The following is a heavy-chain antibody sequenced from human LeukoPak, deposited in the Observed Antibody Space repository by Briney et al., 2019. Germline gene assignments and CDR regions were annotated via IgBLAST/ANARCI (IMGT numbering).Heavy chain of an antibody. D-gene: IGHD2-2*01. CDR3: ARGGGSSTADAFDI. J-gene: IGHJ3*02. CDR2: MNPNSGNT. CDR1: GYTFTSYD. V-gene: IGHV1-8*03. Sequence: ASVKVSCKAFGYTFTSYDINWVRQATGQGLEWMGWMNPNSGNTGYAQKFQGRVTITRNTSISTAYMELSSLRSEDTAVYYCARGGGSSTADAFDIWGQGTMVTVSS.